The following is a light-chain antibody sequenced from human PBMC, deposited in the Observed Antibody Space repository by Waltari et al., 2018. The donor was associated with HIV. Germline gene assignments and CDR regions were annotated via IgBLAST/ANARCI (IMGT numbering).Light chain of an antibody. CDR3: QQYFSPPPLT. CDR2: AAS. CDR1: QAISNS. J-gene: IGKJ4*01. Sequence: DIQMTQSPSSLSASVGDRVTITCRASQAISNSLVWYQQKPGKAPKLLLYAASRLESGVPSRFSGSRSGTYYALTISSLQPEDFAVYYCQQYFSPPPLTFGGGTKVEIK. V-gene: IGKV1-NL1*01.